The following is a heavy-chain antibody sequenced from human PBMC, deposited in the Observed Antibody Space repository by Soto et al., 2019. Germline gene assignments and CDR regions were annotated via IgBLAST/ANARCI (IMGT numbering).Heavy chain of an antibody. V-gene: IGHV4-59*01. CDR1: GGSIANYY. J-gene: IGHJ5*02. CDR3: ARNIRDYNLRNWFDP. Sequence: SETLSLTCSVSGGSIANYYWSWIRQPPGKGLEWIGYVYYSGSTNYNPSLKSRVTMSVDTSRNLFSLKLTSVTAADTAMYYCARNIRDYNLRNWFDPCGQGTLVTVFS. D-gene: IGHD4-17*01. CDR2: VYYSGST.